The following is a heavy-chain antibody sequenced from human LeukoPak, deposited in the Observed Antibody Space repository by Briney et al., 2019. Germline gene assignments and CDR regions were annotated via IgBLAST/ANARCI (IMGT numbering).Heavy chain of an antibody. CDR3: PRDLTNQLSHTNWFAP. V-gene: IGHV1-18*01. J-gene: IGHJ5*02. Sequence: ASVKVSCKASGYTFTSYGISWVRQAPGQGLEWMGWISAYNGNTNYAQKLQGRVTMTTDTSTSTAYMELRSLRSDDTVVYYCPRDLTNQLSHTNWFAPWGQGTLVTVSS. CDR2: ISAYNGNT. CDR1: GYTFTSYG. D-gene: IGHD2-2*01.